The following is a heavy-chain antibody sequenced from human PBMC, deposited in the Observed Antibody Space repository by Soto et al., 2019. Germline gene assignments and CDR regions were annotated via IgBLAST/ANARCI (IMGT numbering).Heavy chain of an antibody. D-gene: IGHD1-26*01. Sequence: ASVKVSCKASGYTFTSYGVSWVRQAPGQGLEWMGWISAYNGNTNYAQKLQGRVTMTTDTSTSTAYMELRSLRSDDTAVYYCERESGSHWRGWFDTWGQGTLVTVSS. CDR2: ISAYNGNT. J-gene: IGHJ5*02. V-gene: IGHV1-18*04. CDR1: GYTFTSYG. CDR3: ERESGSHWRGWFDT.